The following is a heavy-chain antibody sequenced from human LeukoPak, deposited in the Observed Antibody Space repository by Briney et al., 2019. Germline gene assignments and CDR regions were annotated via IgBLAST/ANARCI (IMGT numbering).Heavy chain of an antibody. CDR1: GFTFSSYA. CDR3: APGRPFDY. Sequence: PGGSLRLSCAASGFTFSSYAMHWVRQAPGKGLEWVAVISYDGSNKYYADSVKGRFTISRDNSKNTLYLQMNSLRAEDTAVYYCAPGRPFDYWGQGTLVTVSS. CDR2: ISYDGSNK. V-gene: IGHV3-30*04. J-gene: IGHJ4*02.